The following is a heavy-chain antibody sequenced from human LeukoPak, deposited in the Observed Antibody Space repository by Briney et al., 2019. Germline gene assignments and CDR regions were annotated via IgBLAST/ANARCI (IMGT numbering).Heavy chain of an antibody. CDR3: ARLPSGSYYVLGDY. V-gene: IGHV3-30*04. CDR1: GFTFSTSS. D-gene: IGHD1-26*01. CDR2: VSYDASKQ. J-gene: IGHJ4*02. Sequence: GGSLRLSCAASGFTFSTSSMHWVRQAPGKGLEWVAVVSYDASKQYYADSVKGRFTVSRDNSRNTLYLQMNSQRAEDTAVYYCARLPSGSYYVLGDYWGQGTLVTVSS.